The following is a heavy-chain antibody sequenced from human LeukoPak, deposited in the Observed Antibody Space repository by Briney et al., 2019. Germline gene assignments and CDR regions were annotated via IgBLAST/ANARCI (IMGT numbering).Heavy chain of an antibody. D-gene: IGHD1-26*01. Sequence: RASVKVSCKASGGTSSSYAITWVRQAPGQGLEWMGGIIPIYGTAKYAQKFQGRVTITADESTSTAYMDLSSLRSEDTAVYYCARGGGSGSYVSFDYWGQGTLVTVSS. CDR3: ARGGGSGSYVSFDY. CDR1: GGTSSSYA. V-gene: IGHV1-69*13. CDR2: IIPIYGTA. J-gene: IGHJ4*02.